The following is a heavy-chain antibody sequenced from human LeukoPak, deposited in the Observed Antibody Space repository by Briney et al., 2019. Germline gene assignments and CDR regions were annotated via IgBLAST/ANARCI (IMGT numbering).Heavy chain of an antibody. D-gene: IGHD2-15*01. CDR2: INHSGST. Sequence: PSETLSLTCTVSGGSISSSSYYWGWIRQPPGKGLEWIGEINHSGSTNYNPSLKSRVTISVDTSKNQFSLKLSSVTAADTAVYYCASRGWNRYCSGGSCYSKDYWGQGTLVTVSS. V-gene: IGHV4-39*07. CDR3: ASRGWNRYCSGGSCYSKDY. CDR1: GGSISSSSYY. J-gene: IGHJ4*02.